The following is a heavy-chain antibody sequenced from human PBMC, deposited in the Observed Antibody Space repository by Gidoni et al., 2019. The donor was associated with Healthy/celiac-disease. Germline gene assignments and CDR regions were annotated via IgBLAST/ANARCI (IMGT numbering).Heavy chain of an antibody. CDR3: ARLTSGVGSLEYYFDY. D-gene: IGHD1-26*01. V-gene: IGHV1-8*01. CDR1: GYTFTSYD. Sequence: QVQLVQSGAEVKKPGASVKVSCKASGYTFTSYDINWVRQATGQGLEWMGWMNPNSGNTGYAQKFQGRVTMTRNTSISTAYMELSSLRSEDTAVYYCARLTSGVGSLEYYFDYWGQGTLVTVSS. CDR2: MNPNSGNT. J-gene: IGHJ4*02.